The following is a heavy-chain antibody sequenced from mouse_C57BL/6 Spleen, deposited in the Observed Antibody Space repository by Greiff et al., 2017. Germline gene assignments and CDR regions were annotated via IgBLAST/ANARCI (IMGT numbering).Heavy chain of an antibody. D-gene: IGHD4-1*01. J-gene: IGHJ1*03. CDR2: IYPGDGDT. CDR3: APNWDVGYFDV. V-gene: IGHV1-80*01. CDR1: GYAFSSYW. Sequence: VQLQQSGAELVKPGASVKISCKASGYAFSSYWMNWVKQRPGKGLEWIGQIYPGDGDTNYNGKFKGKATLTADKASSTAYMQLSSLTSEDSAVYFCAPNWDVGYFDVGGTGTTVTVSS.